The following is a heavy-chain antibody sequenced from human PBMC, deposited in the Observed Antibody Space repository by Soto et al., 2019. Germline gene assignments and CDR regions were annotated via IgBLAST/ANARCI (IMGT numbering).Heavy chain of an antibody. V-gene: IGHV6-1*01. J-gene: IGHJ5*02. CDR1: GDSVSSNSAA. D-gene: IGHD6-6*01. CDR2: TYYRSNWYN. Sequence: PSQTLSLTFAISGDSVSSNSAAWNWISQSPSRGLECLGRTYYRSNWYNDYAVSVKSRITINPDTSKNQFSLQLNSVTPEDTAVYYCARGSSSSGWFDPWGQGTLVTVSS. CDR3: ARGSSSSGWFDP.